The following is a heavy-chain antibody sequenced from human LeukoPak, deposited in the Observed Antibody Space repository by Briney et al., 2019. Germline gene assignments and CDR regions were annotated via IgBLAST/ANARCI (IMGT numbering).Heavy chain of an antibody. Sequence: SETLSLTCTVSGGSINSATYYWTWIRQPAGKGLEWIGRIYTSGGTNYNPSLKSRVTISVDTSKNQFSLKLSSVTAADTAVYYCARNSCPSGTCYDNRGYFDYWGQGTLVTVSS. CDR3: ARNSCPSGTCYDNRGYFDY. D-gene: IGHD2-15*01. CDR1: GGSINSATYY. V-gene: IGHV4-61*02. CDR2: IYTSGGT. J-gene: IGHJ4*02.